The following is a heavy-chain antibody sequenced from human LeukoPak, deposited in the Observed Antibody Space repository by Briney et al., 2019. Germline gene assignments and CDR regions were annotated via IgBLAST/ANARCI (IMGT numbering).Heavy chain of an antibody. Sequence: ASVKVSCKASGYTFTAYYVHWVRQAPGQGLEWMGWINPNSGGTNYAQKFQGRVTMTRDTSISTAYMELSRLRSDDTAVYYCARASIEYYYYYMDVWGKGTTVTVSS. CDR2: INPNSGGT. V-gene: IGHV1-2*02. J-gene: IGHJ6*03. CDR3: ARASIEYYYYYMDV. CDR1: GYTFTAYY. D-gene: IGHD2/OR15-2a*01.